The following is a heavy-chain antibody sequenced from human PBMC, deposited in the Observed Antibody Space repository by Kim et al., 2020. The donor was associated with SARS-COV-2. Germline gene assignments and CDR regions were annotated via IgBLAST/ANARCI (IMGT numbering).Heavy chain of an antibody. Sequence: YNPALMIRFTISVDTSKTHFSLKLRSVTAADTAVYYCARHRLEWLYVFDYWGQGTLVTVSS. CDR3: ARHRLEWLYVFDY. V-gene: IGHV4-59*08. J-gene: IGHJ4*02. D-gene: IGHD3-3*01.